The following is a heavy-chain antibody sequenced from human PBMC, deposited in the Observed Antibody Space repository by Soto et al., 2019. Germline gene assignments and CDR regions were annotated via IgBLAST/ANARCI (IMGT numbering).Heavy chain of an antibody. J-gene: IGHJ5*02. D-gene: IGHD3-3*01. CDR3: ARHGEFRFLEWLLSNWFDP. CDR1: GGSFSGYK. V-gene: IGHV4-34*01. CDR2: INHSGST. Sequence: SESRSRTYGVYGGSFSGYKWSWIRQPQGKGLEWIGEINHSGSTNYNPSLKSRVTISVDTSKNQFSLKLSSVTAADTAVYYCARHGEFRFLEWLLSNWFDPWGQGTLVTVSS.